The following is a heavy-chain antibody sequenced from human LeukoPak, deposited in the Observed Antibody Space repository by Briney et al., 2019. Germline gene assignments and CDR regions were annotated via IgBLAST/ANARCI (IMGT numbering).Heavy chain of an antibody. D-gene: IGHD3-3*01. CDR1: GFTFSSYG. J-gene: IGHJ6*02. Sequence: GGSLRLSCAASGFTFSSYGMHWVRQAPGKGLEWVAVISYDGSNKYYADSVKGRFPISRDNSKNTLYLQMNSLRAEDTAVYYCAKELLRFLEPPQGMDVWGQGTTVTVSS. CDR2: ISYDGSNK. CDR3: AKELLRFLEPPQGMDV. V-gene: IGHV3-30*18.